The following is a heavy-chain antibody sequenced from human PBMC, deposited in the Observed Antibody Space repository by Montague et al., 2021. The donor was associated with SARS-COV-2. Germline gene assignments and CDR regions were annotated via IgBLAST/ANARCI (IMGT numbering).Heavy chain of an antibody. CDR3: ARDYYDSTGLNWFDP. Sequence: TLSLTCAVSGGSIITGSNFYWGWIRQSAGKGLEWIGRIHSSGGTNYNPSLKSRLTMTADSSANQFSLKLTAVTAADTAVYYWARDYYDSTGLNWFDPWGQGTLVSVSS. V-gene: IGHV4-61*02. CDR1: GGSIITGSNFY. J-gene: IGHJ5*02. CDR2: IHSSGGT. D-gene: IGHD3-22*01.